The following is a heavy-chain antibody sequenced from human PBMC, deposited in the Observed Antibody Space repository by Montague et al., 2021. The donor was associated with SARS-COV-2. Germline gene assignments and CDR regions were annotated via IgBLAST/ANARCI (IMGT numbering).Heavy chain of an antibody. V-gene: IGHV4-61*03. D-gene: IGHD1-26*01. CDR2: IHYXGYT. CDR1: GGLSNTDPSNSDF. J-gene: IGHJ4*02. CDR3: ASSHICGPGARGFEH. Sequence: SETLSLTCTVSGGLSNTDPSNSDFWSWIRQTPVKELEWIEWIHYXGYTNYNPSLKSRFTISINTSKRYFSLRLNSLTATDTAVDYCASSHICGPGARGFEHWGQGTLVTVAS.